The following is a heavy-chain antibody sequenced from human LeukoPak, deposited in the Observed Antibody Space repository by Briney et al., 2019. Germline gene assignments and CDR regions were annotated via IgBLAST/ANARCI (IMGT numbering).Heavy chain of an antibody. V-gene: IGHV3-20*04. J-gene: IGHJ4*02. CDR1: GFTFDDYG. Sequence: PGGSLRLSCAASGFTFDDYGMSWVRQAPGKGLEWVSGINWNGGSTGYADSVKGRFTISRDNAKNSLYLQMNSLRAEDTALYYCARGTLKAAATDFDYWGQGTLVTVS. CDR3: ARGTLKAAATDFDY. D-gene: IGHD6-13*01. CDR2: INWNGGST.